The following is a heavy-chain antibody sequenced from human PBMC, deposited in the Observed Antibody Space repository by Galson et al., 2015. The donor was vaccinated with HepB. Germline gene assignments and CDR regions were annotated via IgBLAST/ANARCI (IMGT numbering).Heavy chain of an antibody. Sequence: SVKVSCKAPGYTFTTNGISWVRQAPGQGLEWMGWISANSGNTKYAQDLQGIVTLTRDTSTSTAYLELRSLRSDDTAAYYCARDRDYRFDYWGQGTLVTVSS. CDR2: ISANSGNT. D-gene: IGHD4/OR15-4a*01. CDR3: ARDRDYRFDY. CDR1: GYTFTTNG. V-gene: IGHV1-18*04. J-gene: IGHJ4*02.